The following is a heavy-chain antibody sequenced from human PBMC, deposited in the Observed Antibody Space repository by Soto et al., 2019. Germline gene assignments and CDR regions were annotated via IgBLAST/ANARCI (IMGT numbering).Heavy chain of an antibody. D-gene: IGHD4-17*01. V-gene: IGHV4-59*08. CDR1: GGSISSYY. Sequence: SETLSLTCTVSGGSISSYYWSWIRQPPGKGLEWIGYIYYSGSTNYNPSLKSRVTISVDTSKNQFSRKLSSVTAADTAVYYCARHKPYGDYRLDYWGQGTLVTVSS. J-gene: IGHJ4*02. CDR2: IYYSGST. CDR3: ARHKPYGDYRLDY.